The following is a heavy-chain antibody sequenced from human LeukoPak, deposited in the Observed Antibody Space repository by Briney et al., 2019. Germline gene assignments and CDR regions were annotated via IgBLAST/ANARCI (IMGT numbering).Heavy chain of an antibody. CDR3: AKDRHAPGRYCSSTICFPFDP. D-gene: IGHD2-2*01. CDR2: ISGSGSST. V-gene: IGHV3-23*01. J-gene: IGHJ5*02. Sequence: GGSLRLSCAASGFTFSSYDMSWVRQAPGKGLEWVSGISGSGSSTYYADSVKGRFTISRDNSKSTLYLQMNSLRAEDTAVYYCAKDRHAPGRYCSSTICFPFDPWGQGTLVTVSS. CDR1: GFTFSSYD.